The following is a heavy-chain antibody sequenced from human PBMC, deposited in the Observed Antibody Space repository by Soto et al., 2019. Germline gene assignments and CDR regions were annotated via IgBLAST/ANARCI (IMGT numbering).Heavy chain of an antibody. D-gene: IGHD5-12*01. Sequence: PGGSLRLSCAVSGFTFSDHYMHWVRQAPGKGLEWVAVISYDGSNKYYADSVKGRFTISRDNSKNTLYLQMNSLRAEDTAVYYCARDYYRFNSGYGFSMDVWGQGTTVTVSS. CDR3: ARDYYRFNSGYGFSMDV. CDR2: ISYDGSNK. J-gene: IGHJ6*02. CDR1: GFTFSDHY. V-gene: IGHV3-30-3*01.